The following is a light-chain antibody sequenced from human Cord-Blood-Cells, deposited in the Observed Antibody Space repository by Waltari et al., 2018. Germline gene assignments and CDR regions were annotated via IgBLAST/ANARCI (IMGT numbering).Light chain of an antibody. Sequence: DIQMTQSPSTLSAAVGDRVTITCRASQSISSWLAWYQQKPGKAPKLLSYDASSLESGCPSRFSGSGAGTEFTLTISSLQPDDFATYYCQQYNSYTITFGQGTRLEIK. CDR3: QQYNSYTIT. CDR1: QSISSW. V-gene: IGKV1-5*01. J-gene: IGKJ5*01. CDR2: DAS.